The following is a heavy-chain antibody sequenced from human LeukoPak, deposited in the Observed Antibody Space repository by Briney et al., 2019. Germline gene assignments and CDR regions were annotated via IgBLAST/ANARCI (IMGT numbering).Heavy chain of an antibody. Sequence: SETLSLTCTVSGGSINSYYWTWIRQPAGKGLEWIGRIYTSGTTDYNPSLKSRVTISVDTSKNQFSLKLSSVTAADTAVYYCARDYDYAGDYWGQGTLVTVSS. V-gene: IGHV4-4*07. CDR1: GGSINSYY. CDR2: IYTSGTT. J-gene: IGHJ4*02. CDR3: ARDYDYAGDY. D-gene: IGHD3-16*01.